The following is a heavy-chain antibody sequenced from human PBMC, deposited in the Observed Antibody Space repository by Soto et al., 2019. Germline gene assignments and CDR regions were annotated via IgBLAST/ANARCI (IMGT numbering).Heavy chain of an antibody. J-gene: IGHJ5*02. Sequence: ASVKVSCKASGYTFTSYGISWVRQAPGQGLEWMGWISAYNGNTNYAQKLQGRVTMTTDTSTSTADMELRSLRSDDTAVYYCARDFWVDIVVEAAAPHLFDPCGQGTLVTVS. CDR2: ISAYNGNT. D-gene: IGHD2-2*03. CDR1: GYTFTSYG. CDR3: ARDFWVDIVVEAAAPHLFDP. V-gene: IGHV1-18*01.